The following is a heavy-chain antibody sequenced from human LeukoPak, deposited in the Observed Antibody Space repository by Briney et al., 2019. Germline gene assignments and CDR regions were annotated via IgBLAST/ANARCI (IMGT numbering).Heavy chain of an antibody. CDR2: IYYSGST. CDR3: ARGGIAVAGTDY. D-gene: IGHD6-19*01. CDR1: GGSVSSGSYY. V-gene: IGHV4-61*01. Sequence: SETLSLTCTVSGGSVSSGSYYWGCIRQPPGKGLEWIGYIYYSGSTNYNPSLKSRVTISVDTSKNQFSLKLSSVTAADTAVYYCARGGIAVAGTDYWGQGTLVTVSS. J-gene: IGHJ4*02.